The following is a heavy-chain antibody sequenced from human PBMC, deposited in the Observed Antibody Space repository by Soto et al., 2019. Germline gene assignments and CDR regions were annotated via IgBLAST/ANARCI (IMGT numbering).Heavy chain of an antibody. J-gene: IGHJ6*02. V-gene: IGHV4-38-2*02. Sequence: PSETLSLTCAVSGSSMSGFYWGWVRQPPGKGLEWIGSIFHSGNSYYNPSLKGRVILSVDTSKNQFSLNLTAAIAADTAVYYCAREDDGMDVWGQGTPVTVSS. CDR1: GSSMSGFY. CDR2: IFHSGNS. CDR3: AREDDGMDV.